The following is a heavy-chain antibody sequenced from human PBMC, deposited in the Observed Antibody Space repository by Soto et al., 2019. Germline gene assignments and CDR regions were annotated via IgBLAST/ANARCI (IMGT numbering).Heavy chain of an antibody. V-gene: IGHV1-69*13. CDR3: ATSEGRDGYSFDY. CDR1: GGTFNRQD. CDR2: ISPMFGTP. J-gene: IGHJ4*02. Sequence: SVKVSCKASGGTFNRQDMRWVRQAPGQGLEGMGGISPMFGTPYYAEKFQDRDTITADESTGTAYLELSSLTSEDTAVYYCATSEGRDGYSFDYWGPGTLVTVSS. D-gene: IGHD5-12*01.